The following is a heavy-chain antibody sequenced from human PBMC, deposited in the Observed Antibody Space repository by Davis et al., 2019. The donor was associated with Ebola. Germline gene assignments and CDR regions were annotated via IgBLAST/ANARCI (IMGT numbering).Heavy chain of an antibody. CDR1: GFTFDDYA. Sequence: GGSLRLSCAASGFTFDDYAMHWVRQAPGKGLEWVAVISYDGSDKYYTDSVKGRFTISRDNSKNLLYLQMNSLRGEDTAVYYCAKDRSQWELLNSFDYWGQGTLVTVSS. J-gene: IGHJ4*02. CDR2: ISYDGSDK. CDR3: AKDRSQWELLNSFDY. V-gene: IGHV3-30*18. D-gene: IGHD1-26*01.